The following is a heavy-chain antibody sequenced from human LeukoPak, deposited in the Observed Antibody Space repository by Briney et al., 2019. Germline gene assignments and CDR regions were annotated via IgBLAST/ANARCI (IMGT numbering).Heavy chain of an antibody. Sequence: SVKVSCKASGGTFSSYAISWVRQAPGQGLEWMGGIIPIFGTANYAQKFQGRVTITADESTCTAYMELSSLRSEDTAVYYCARFRRYGDYDTRDDIWGQGTMVTVSS. V-gene: IGHV1-69*13. CDR1: GGTFSSYA. D-gene: IGHD4-17*01. CDR3: ARFRRYGDYDTRDDI. CDR2: IIPIFGTA. J-gene: IGHJ3*02.